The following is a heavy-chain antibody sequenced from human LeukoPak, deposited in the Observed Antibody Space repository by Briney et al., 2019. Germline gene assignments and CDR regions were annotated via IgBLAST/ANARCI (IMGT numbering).Heavy chain of an antibody. Sequence: SETLSLTCTVSGYSISSGYYWGWIRQPPGQGLEWIGSIYHSGSTYYNPSLKSRVTISVDTSKNQFSLKLSSVTAADTAVYYCASTLRGYSYGPIDYWGQGTLVTVSS. V-gene: IGHV4-38-2*02. CDR3: ASTLRGYSYGPIDY. CDR2: IYHSGST. D-gene: IGHD5-18*01. CDR1: GYSISSGYY. J-gene: IGHJ4*02.